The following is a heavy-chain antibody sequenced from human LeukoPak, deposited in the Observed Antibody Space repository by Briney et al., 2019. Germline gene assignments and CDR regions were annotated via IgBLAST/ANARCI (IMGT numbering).Heavy chain of an antibody. CDR2: FSSVGSTV. CDR1: GFTFSDYY. CDR3: ARDPENGALDI. Sequence: GGSLRLSCAASGFTFSDYYMSWIRQAPGKGLEWVSFFSSVGSTVYYADSVKGRFTISRDNAKSSVYLQMSGLRAEDSAAYYCARDPENGALDIWGQGTMVTVSS. D-gene: IGHD1-1*01. J-gene: IGHJ3*02. V-gene: IGHV3-11*04.